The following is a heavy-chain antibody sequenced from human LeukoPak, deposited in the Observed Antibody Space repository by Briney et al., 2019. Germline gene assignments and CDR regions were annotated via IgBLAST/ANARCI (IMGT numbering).Heavy chain of an antibody. Sequence: ASVKVSCKASGYTFTGYYMHWVRQAPGQGLEWMGWINPNSGGTNYAQKFQGRVTMTRDTSISTAYMELSRLRSDDTAVYYCARDRSYCSSTSCPPSPIDYWGQGTLVTVSS. CDR1: GYTFTGYY. J-gene: IGHJ4*02. D-gene: IGHD2-2*01. CDR3: ARDRSYCSSTSCPPSPIDY. V-gene: IGHV1-2*02. CDR2: INPNSGGT.